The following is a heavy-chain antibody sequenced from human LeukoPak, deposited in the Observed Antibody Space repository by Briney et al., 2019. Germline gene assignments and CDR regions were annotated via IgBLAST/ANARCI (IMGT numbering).Heavy chain of an antibody. CDR3: ARHSRDYGDY. CDR1: GGSISSSSYY. V-gene: IGHV4-39*01. CDR2: IYYSGST. Sequence: SETLSLTCTVSGGSISSSSYYWGWIRQPPGKGLEWIGSIYYSGSTYYNPSLKSRVTISVDTSKNQFSLKLSSVTAADTAAYYCARHSRDYGDYWGQGTLVTVSS. J-gene: IGHJ4*02. D-gene: IGHD2-2*01.